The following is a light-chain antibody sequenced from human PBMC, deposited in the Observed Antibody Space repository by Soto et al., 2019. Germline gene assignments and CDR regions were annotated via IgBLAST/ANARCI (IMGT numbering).Light chain of an antibody. CDR2: AAS. CDR1: QGISSY. J-gene: IGKJ5*01. V-gene: IGKV1-9*01. CDR3: QQVDSYPFT. Sequence: DIQLTQSPSFLSASVGDRVTITCQASQGISSYLAWYQQKLGKAPKLLIYAASTLQSGVPSRFSGNGSGTEFTLTTNSLQPEDFATYYCQQVDSYPFTFGQGTRLEIK.